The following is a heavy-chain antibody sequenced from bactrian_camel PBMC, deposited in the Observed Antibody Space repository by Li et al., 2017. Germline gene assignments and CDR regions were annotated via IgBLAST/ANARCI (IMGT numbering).Heavy chain of an antibody. V-gene: IGHV3S53*01. J-gene: IGHJ4*01. CDR1: APTYSINC. Sequence: HVQLVESGGGAVQAGGSLRLSCVASAPTYSINCMGWFRQAPGKQREEVAVAYINTRSAKYGDSVKGRFTITQDKGKNTVYLLMNSLKPDDSGTYYCAYESGTTPDLCRRRGPGGYFGQGTQVTVS. CDR2: YINTRSA. D-gene: IGHD7*01.